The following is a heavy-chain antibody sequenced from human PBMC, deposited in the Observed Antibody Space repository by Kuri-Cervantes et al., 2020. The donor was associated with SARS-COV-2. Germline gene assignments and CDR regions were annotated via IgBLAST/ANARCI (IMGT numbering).Heavy chain of an antibody. CDR2: IWYDGSNK. J-gene: IGHJ4*02. Sequence: GGSLRLSCTASGFTFSSYGMHWVRQAPGKGLEWVAVIWYDGSNKYYADSVRGRFTISRDNSKNTLYLQMNSLRAEDTAVYYCARERSGLDYWGQGTLVTVSS. CDR1: GFTFSSYG. CDR3: ARERSGLDY. D-gene: IGHD3-3*01. V-gene: IGHV3-33*01.